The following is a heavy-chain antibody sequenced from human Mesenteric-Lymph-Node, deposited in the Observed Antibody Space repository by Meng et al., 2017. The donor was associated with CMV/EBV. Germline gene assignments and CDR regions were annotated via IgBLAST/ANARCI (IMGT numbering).Heavy chain of an antibody. D-gene: IGHD3-22*01. CDR3: ARDQGYYDY. J-gene: IGHJ4*02. V-gene: IGHV4-61*01. CDR2: IYYDGST. CDR1: GVPVSSGTYY. Sequence: SETLSLTCTVSGVPVSSGTYYWSWIRQSPGKGLEWIGYIYYDGSTNYNPSLKSRVTISTDTSKNQVSLKLRSVTAADTAVYYCARDQGYYDYWGQGTLVTVSS.